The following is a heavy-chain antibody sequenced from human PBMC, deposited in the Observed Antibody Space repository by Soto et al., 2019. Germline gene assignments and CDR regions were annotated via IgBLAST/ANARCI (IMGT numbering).Heavy chain of an antibody. CDR2: ISGSGGST. J-gene: IGHJ5*02. V-gene: IGHV3-23*01. CDR3: AKDQVIVGATSHGFDP. D-gene: IGHD1-26*01. CDR1: GLTFSSYA. Sequence: PGGSLRLSCAASGLTFSSYAMSWVRQAPGKGLEWVSAISGSGGSTYYADSVKGRFTISRDNSKNTLYLQMNSLRAEDTAVYYCAKDQVIVGATSHGFDPWGQGTLVTVSS.